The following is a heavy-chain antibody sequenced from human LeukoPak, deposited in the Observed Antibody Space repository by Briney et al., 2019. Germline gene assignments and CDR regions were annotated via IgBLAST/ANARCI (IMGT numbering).Heavy chain of an antibody. Sequence: GGSLRLSCAASGFTFSNYAMSWVRQAPGKGLEWISYISSSRSTIYYTDSVKGRFTISRDNAKNSLYLQMNSLRAEDTAVYYCAREVLYYSNSGSSPYFDCWGQGTLVTVPS. J-gene: IGHJ4*02. D-gene: IGHD3-10*01. CDR1: GFTFSNYA. CDR3: AREVLYYSNSGSSPYFDC. V-gene: IGHV3-48*01. CDR2: ISSSRSTI.